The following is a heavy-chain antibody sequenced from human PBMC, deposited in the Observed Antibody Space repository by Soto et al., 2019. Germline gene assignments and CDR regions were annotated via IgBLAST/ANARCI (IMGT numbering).Heavy chain of an antibody. Sequence: PGGSLRLSCTASGFTFDDYGMSWFRQAPGKGLEWVGFIRSKAYGGTTEYAASVKGRFTISSDDSKSIAYLQMNSLKTEDTAVYYCSRDPYSGNYYGWFDPWGQGTLVTVSS. CDR1: GFTFDDYG. D-gene: IGHD1-26*01. V-gene: IGHV3-49*03. CDR3: SRDPYSGNYYGWFDP. J-gene: IGHJ5*02. CDR2: IRSKAYGGTT.